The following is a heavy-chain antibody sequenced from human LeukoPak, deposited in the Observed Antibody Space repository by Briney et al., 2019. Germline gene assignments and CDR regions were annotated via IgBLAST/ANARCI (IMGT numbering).Heavy chain of an antibody. V-gene: IGHV4-61*02. CDR1: GNSISSGDYY. CDR2: IYTSGST. CDR3: ARGPYSYDSSGAFDI. J-gene: IGHJ3*02. Sequence: PSQTLSLTCTVSGNSISSGDYYWSWIRQPAGKGLEWIGRIYTSGSTTYNPSLKSRVTISVDTSKNQFSLKLSSVTAADTAVYFCARGPYSYDSSGAFDIWGQGTMVTVSS. D-gene: IGHD3-22*01.